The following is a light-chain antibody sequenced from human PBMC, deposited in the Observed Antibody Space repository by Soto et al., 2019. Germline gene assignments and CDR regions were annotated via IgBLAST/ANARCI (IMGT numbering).Light chain of an antibody. J-gene: IGLJ1*01. CDR3: QSYDSSLSGSRV. Sequence: QSVLTQPPSVSGAPGQRVTISCTGSSSNIGAGYDVHWYQQLPGTAPKLLIYYNSNRPSGVPDRFSGSKSGTSASLAITGLQAEDEADYYCQSYDSSLSGSRVFGTGTKVTVL. V-gene: IGLV1-40*01. CDR2: YNS. CDR1: SSNIGAGYD.